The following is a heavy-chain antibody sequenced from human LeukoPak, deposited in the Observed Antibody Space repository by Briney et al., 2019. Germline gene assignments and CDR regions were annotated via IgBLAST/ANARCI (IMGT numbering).Heavy chain of an antibody. J-gene: IGHJ6*03. Sequence: PGGSLRLSCAASGFTFSGYAMSWVRQAPGKGLGWVSAISGSGSGTYYADSVKGRFTISRDNSKNTLYLQMNSLRAEDTSVYYCAKGEYSSSWLYYYYMDVWGKGTTVTVSS. V-gene: IGHV3-23*01. D-gene: IGHD6-13*01. CDR1: GFTFSGYA. CDR3: AKGEYSSSWLYYYYMDV. CDR2: ISGSGSGT.